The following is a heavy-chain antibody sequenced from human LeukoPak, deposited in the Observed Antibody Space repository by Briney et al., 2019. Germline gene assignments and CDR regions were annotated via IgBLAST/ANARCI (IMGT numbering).Heavy chain of an antibody. CDR1: VFTFSDYD. V-gene: IGHV3-11*01. CDR3: AREGRGYYGDFDY. CDR2: IRSDGSTI. J-gene: IGHJ4*02. D-gene: IGHD3-22*01. Sequence: SLSLSCSASVFTFSDYDMNWIPQAPRKGQEWVSYIRSDGSTIYDADSVKGRFTISRDNAKNSLYLQMNSLRAEDTAVYYCAREGRGYYGDFDYWGQGTLVTVSS.